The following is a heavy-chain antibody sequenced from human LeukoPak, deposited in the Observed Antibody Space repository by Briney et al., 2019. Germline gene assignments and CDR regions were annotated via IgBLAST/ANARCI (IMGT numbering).Heavy chain of an antibody. J-gene: IGHJ4*02. CDR1: GFAFSSYS. CDR2: ISSASGYI. Sequence: PGGSLRLSCAASGFAFSSYSMNWVRQAPGKGLEWVSSISSASGYIYYAGSLKGRFTISRDNSKNSLYLQMNSLRAEDTAVYYCAREIVSSASFDYWGQGTLVTVSS. D-gene: IGHD3-22*01. CDR3: AREIVSSASFDY. V-gene: IGHV3-21*01.